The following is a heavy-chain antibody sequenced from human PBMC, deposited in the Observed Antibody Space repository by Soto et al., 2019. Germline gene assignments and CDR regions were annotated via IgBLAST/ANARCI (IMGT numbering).Heavy chain of an antibody. J-gene: IGHJ1*01. V-gene: IGHV1-69*13. CDR3: ARCLGPEAGGPIGFQH. D-gene: IGHD3-10*01. Sequence: GAAVKVSCQASVCTFSSYAISWVGQAAGRGLEWMGGIILIFGTANYGQKFQGRVTITADATTSTDDMELSSLRSEDTGVYYWARCLGPEAGGPIGFQHWRRGPLVTVSA. CDR1: VCTFSSYA. CDR2: IILIFGTA.